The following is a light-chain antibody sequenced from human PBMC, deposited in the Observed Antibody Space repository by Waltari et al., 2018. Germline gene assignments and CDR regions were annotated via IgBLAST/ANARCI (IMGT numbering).Light chain of an antibody. CDR3: QSFDIRLSGGVV. Sequence: QSVLTQPPSMSGAPGQRVTISCIGSSSNIGAGHDVHWYQVFPGTAPKLLIYGNNNRPAGVPDRFSGSKSDTSASLAIGGLQAEDEADYYCQSFDIRLSGGVVFGGGTKVTVL. CDR2: GNN. V-gene: IGLV1-40*01. J-gene: IGLJ3*02. CDR1: SSNIGAGHD.